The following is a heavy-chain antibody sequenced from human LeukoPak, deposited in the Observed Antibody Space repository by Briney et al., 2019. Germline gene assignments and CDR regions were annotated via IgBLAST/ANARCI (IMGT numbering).Heavy chain of an antibody. CDR1: GGSINNDY. CDR3: ARSLSRSSYGNFDY. CDR2: LSYSGST. J-gene: IGHJ4*02. D-gene: IGHD3-10*01. V-gene: IGHV4-59*01. Sequence: PSETLPLTCTVSGGSINNDYWSWIRQPPGKGLEWIGYLSYSGSTSYNPSLKRRVTISADTSKNQFSLKMNSVTAADTAVYYCARSLSRSSYGNFDYWGQGTLVTVSP.